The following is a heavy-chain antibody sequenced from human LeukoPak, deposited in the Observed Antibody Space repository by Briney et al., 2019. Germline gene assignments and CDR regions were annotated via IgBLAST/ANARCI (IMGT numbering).Heavy chain of an antibody. D-gene: IGHD6-19*01. CDR2: INPKSGGT. Sequence: ASVKVSCKASGYTFTGYYMHWVRQAPGQGLEWMGWINPKSGGTNYAQKFQGRVTMTRDTSISTAYMGLNRLRSDDTAVYYCARPDIGMADLDYWGQGTLVTVSS. V-gene: IGHV1-2*02. CDR3: ARPDIGMADLDY. CDR1: GYTFTGYY. J-gene: IGHJ4*02.